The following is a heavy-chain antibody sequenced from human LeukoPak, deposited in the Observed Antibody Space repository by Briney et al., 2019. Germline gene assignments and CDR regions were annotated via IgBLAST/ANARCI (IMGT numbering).Heavy chain of an antibody. CDR2: ISWNSGSI. CDR3: ARDLSGVTGYTYGRGIDY. CDR1: GFTFDDYA. D-gene: IGHD5-18*01. V-gene: IGHV3-9*01. J-gene: IGHJ4*02. Sequence: GGSLRLSCAASGFTFDDYAMHWVRHAPGKGLEWVSGISWNSGSIGYADSVKGRFTISRDNAKTSLYLQMNSLRVEDTAVYYCARDLSGVTGYTYGRGIDYWGQGTLVTVSS.